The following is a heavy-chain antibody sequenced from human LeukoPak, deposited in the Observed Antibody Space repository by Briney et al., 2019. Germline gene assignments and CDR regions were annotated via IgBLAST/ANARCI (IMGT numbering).Heavy chain of an antibody. CDR2: INHSGST. J-gene: IGHJ4*02. D-gene: IGHD6-19*01. V-gene: IGHV4-34*01. CDR1: GGSFSGYY. Sequence: SETLSLTCAVSGGSFSGYYCSWIRQPPGKGLEWIGEINHSGSTNYNPSLKSRVTISVDTSKNQFSLKLSSVTAADTAVYYCAGGIAVGGTYVYWGQGTLVTVSS. CDR3: AGGIAVGGTYVY.